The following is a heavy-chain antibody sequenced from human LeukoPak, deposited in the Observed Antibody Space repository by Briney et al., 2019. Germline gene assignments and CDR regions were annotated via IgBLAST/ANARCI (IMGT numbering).Heavy chain of an antibody. CDR1: GGSIRSYY. D-gene: IGHD4-23*01. J-gene: IGHJ6*02. CDR3: ARGSGGYYYGMDV. Sequence: SETLSLTCTVSGGSIRSYYWSWIRQPPGKGLEWIGYIYYSGITNYNPSLKSRVTISVDTSKNQFSLKLSSVTAADTAVYHCARGSGGYYYGMDVWGQGTTVTVSS. V-gene: IGHV4-59*08. CDR2: IYYSGIT.